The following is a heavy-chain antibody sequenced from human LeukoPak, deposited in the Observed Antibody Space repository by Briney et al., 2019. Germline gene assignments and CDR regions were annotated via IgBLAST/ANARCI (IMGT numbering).Heavy chain of an antibody. CDR1: GFTFGSHA. CDR3: GKTTVGYSSGQKPAWPVDN. CDR2: IFGSGGSP. J-gene: IGHJ4*02. V-gene: IGHV3-23*01. D-gene: IGHD5-18*01. Sequence: GGSLRLSCEASGFTFGSHAMYWVRQAPGKGLEWVAGIFGSGGSPHYADPVKGRFTISGDNSRNTVYLQINSLRAEDTAVYYCGKTTVGYSSGQKPAWPVDNWGQGTLVTVSS.